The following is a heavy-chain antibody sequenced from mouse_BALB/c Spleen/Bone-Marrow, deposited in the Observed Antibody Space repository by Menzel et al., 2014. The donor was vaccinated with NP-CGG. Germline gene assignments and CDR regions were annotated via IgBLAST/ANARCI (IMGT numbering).Heavy chain of an antibody. CDR1: GYAFSSHW. D-gene: IGHD3-1*01. CDR2: IYPGDGDT. V-gene: IGHV1-80*01. Sequence: VQLQQSGAELVRPGSSVKISCKASGYAFSSHWMNWVKQRPGQGLEWIGQIYPGDGDTNYNGKFKGKATLTADKSSSTAYMQLSSLTSEDSAVYFCARNSGAMDYWGQGTSVTVSS. J-gene: IGHJ4*01. CDR3: ARNSGAMDY.